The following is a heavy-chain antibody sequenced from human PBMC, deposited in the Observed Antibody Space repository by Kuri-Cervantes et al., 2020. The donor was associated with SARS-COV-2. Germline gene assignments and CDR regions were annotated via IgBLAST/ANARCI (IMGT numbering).Heavy chain of an antibody. J-gene: IGHJ4*02. V-gene: IGHV3-15*07. CDR1: GFTFSNAW. Sequence: GESLKISCAASGFTFSNAWMNWVRQAPGKGLEWVGRIKSKTDGGTTDYAAPVKGRFTLSRDNAKNMLFLQMNSLRAEDTAVYYCVRDGDHWNFDYWGQRTLVTVSS. CDR2: IKSKTDGGTT. D-gene: IGHD5-24*01. CDR3: VRDGDHWNFDY.